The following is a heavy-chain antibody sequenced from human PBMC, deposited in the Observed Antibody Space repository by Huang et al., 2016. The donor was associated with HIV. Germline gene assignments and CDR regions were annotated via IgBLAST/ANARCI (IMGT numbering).Heavy chain of an antibody. CDR3: ARSRGYAYYGMDV. J-gene: IGHJ6*02. CDR1: GGAFSSYA. D-gene: IGHD3-10*01. Sequence: QVQLVQSGAEVKKPGSSVKVSCKACGGAFSSYAISWVRQAPGQGLEWMGGVTPIFGTANYAQKFQGRVTITADESTSTAYMELSSLRSEDTAVYYCARSRGYAYYGMDVWGQGTTVTVSS. CDR2: VTPIFGTA. V-gene: IGHV1-69*01.